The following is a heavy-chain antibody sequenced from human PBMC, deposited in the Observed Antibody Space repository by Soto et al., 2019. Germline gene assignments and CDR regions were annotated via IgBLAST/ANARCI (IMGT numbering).Heavy chain of an antibody. J-gene: IGHJ4*02. V-gene: IGHV1-69*01. D-gene: IGHD2-15*01. Sequence: QVQLVQSGAEVKKPGSSVKVSCKASGGTFSSYAISWVRQAPGQGLEWMGGIIPIFGTANYAQKFQGRVTITSDESTCTAYMELSSLRSEDTAVYYCARDRYCSGGSCYDYPDYWGQGTLVTFSS. CDR2: IIPIFGTA. CDR3: ARDRYCSGGSCYDYPDY. CDR1: GGTFSSYA.